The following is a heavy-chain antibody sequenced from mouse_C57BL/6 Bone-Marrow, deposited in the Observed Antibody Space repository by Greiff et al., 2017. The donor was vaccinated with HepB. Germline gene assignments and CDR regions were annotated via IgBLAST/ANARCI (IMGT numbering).Heavy chain of an antibody. Sequence: EVQLQQSGPELVKPGASVKMSCKASGYTFTDYNMHWVKQSHGKSLEWIGYINPNNGGTSYNQKFKGKATLTVDKSSSTAYMQLSSLTSEDSAVYYCARPGDGPEPWFAYWGQGTLVTVSA. J-gene: IGHJ3*01. CDR3: ARPGDGPEPWFAY. V-gene: IGHV1-22*01. D-gene: IGHD3-1*01. CDR2: INPNNGGT. CDR1: GYTFTDYN.